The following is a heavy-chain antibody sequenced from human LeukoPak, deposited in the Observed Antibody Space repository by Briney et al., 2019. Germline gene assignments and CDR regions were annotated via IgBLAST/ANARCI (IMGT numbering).Heavy chain of an antibody. D-gene: IGHD5-24*01. CDR3: ARGGVEMATIFTWFDP. CDR1: GYTFTSYD. V-gene: IGHV1-8*01. J-gene: IGHJ5*02. CDR2: MNPNSGNT. Sequence: GASVKVSCTASGYTFTSYDINWVRQATGQGLEWMGWMNPNSGNTGYAQKFQGRVTMTRNTSISTAYMELSSLRSEDTAVYYCARGGVEMATIFTWFDPWGQGTLITVSS.